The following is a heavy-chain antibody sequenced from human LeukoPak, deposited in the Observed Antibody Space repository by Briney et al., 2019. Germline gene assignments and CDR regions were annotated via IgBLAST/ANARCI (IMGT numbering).Heavy chain of an antibody. CDR3: ARSIYGGRFDP. CDR2: ISSSSYI. CDR1: GFTFSSYS. V-gene: IGHV3-21*01. Sequence: PGGSLRLSCAASGFTFSSYSMNWVRQAPGKGLEWVSSISSSSYIYYADSVKGRFTISRDNARNSLYLQMNSLRAEDTAVYYCARSIYGGRFDPWGQGTLVTVSS. J-gene: IGHJ5*02. D-gene: IGHD4-23*01.